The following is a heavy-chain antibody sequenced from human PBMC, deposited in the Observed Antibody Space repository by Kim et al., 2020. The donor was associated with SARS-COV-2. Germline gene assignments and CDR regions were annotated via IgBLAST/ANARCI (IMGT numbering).Heavy chain of an antibody. CDR3: ARGISMIQGLDY. CDR1: GFTVTSAH. Sequence: GGSLRLSCAASGFTVTSAHMSWVRQAPGKGLQWLSVIYGAGNTYYADSVKGRFTISRDNSKNLLYLEMNSLRAEDTAVYYCARGISMIQGLDYWGQGTL. V-gene: IGHV3-53*01. D-gene: IGHD3-22*01. CDR2: IYGAGNT. J-gene: IGHJ4*02.